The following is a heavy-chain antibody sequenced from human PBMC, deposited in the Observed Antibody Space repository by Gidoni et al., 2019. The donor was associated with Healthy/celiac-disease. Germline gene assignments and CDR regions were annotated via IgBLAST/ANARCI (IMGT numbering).Heavy chain of an antibody. CDR3: ARGLTRITGTTRPFGY. CDR1: GYTFTSYN. D-gene: IGHD1-7*01. V-gene: IGHV1-8*01. CDR2: MNPNSGNT. Sequence: QVQLVQSGAEVKKPGASVKVSCKASGYTFTSYNINWVRQATGQGLEWMGWMNPNSGNTGYAQKFQGRVTMTRNTSISTAYMELSSLRSEDTAVYYCARGLTRITGTTRPFGYWGQGTLVTVSS. J-gene: IGHJ4*02.